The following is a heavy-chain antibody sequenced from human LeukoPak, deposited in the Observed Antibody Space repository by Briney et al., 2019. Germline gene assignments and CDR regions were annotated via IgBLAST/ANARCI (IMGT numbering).Heavy chain of an antibody. CDR2: INHSGST. V-gene: IGHV4-34*01. J-gene: IGHJ5*02. Sequence: PSETLSLTCAVYGGSFSGYYWSWIRQPPGKGLEWIGEINHSGSTNYNPSPKSRVTISVDTSKNQFSLKLSSVTAADTAVYYCATRNYCSSTSCSYWFDPWGQGTLVTVSS. CDR1: GGSFSGYY. CDR3: ATRNYCSSTSCSYWFDP. D-gene: IGHD2-2*01.